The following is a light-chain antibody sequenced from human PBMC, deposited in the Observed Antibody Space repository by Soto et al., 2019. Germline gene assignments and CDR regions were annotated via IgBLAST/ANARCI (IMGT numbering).Light chain of an antibody. Sequence: QSVLTQPRSVSGSPGQSVTISCTGTSSDVGGYNYVSWYQQHPGKAPKLMIYDVSKRPSGVPDRFPGSKSGNTASLTISGLQAEDEADYYCCSSAGSYTRVFGGGTKLTVL. CDR3: CSSAGSYTRV. J-gene: IGLJ3*02. CDR1: SSDVGGYNY. CDR2: DVS. V-gene: IGLV2-11*01.